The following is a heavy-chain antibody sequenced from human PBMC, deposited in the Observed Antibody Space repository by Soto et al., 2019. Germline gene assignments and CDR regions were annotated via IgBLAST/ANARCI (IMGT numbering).Heavy chain of an antibody. J-gene: IGHJ4*02. Sequence: QVQLVESGGGVVQPGRSLRLSCAASGFTFSSYGMHWVRQAPGKGLEWVAVVSRDGNTKFYADSVKGRFTISRDNSKNTVFLQINSLRPEDTALYYCARELTSGGELDSWGQGTLVTVSP. D-gene: IGHD4-17*01. CDR2: VSRDGNTK. CDR1: GFTFSSYG. V-gene: IGHV3-30*03. CDR3: ARELTSGGELDS.